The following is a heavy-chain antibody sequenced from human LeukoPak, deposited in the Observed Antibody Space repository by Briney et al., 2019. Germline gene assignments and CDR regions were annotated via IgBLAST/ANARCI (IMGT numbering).Heavy chain of an antibody. J-gene: IGHJ6*03. CDR2: INHSGST. CDR1: GGSFSGYY. V-gene: IGHV4-34*01. Sequence: SETLSLTCAVYGGSFSGYYWSWLRQPPGKGLEWIGEINHSGSTNYNPSLKSRVTISVDTSKNQFSLKLSSVTAADTAVYYCARGGSMTTVTRADYYYMDVWGKGTTVTVSS. CDR3: ARGGSMTTVTRADYYYMDV. D-gene: IGHD4-17*01.